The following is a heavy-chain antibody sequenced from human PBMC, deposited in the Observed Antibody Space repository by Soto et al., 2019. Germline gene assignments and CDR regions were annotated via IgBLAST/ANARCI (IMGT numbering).Heavy chain of an antibody. J-gene: IGHJ6*02. V-gene: IGHV3-30*18. Sequence: QVQLVESGGGVVQPGRSLRLSCAASGFTFSIYGIHWVRQAPGKGLEWVAVISYDGSSEYYADSVKGRFTISRDNFKSTMFLQMNSLRPEDTAVYYCAKDAPNPPRYYYAMDVWGHGTTVTVSS. CDR3: AKDAPNPPRYYYAMDV. CDR1: GFTFSIYG. CDR2: ISYDGSSE.